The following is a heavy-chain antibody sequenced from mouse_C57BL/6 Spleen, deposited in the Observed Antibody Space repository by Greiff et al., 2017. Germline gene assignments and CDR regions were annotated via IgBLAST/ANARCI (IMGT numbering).Heavy chain of an antibody. CDR1: GYAFSSYW. J-gene: IGHJ4*01. Sequence: QVQLKESGAELVKPGASVKISCKASGYAFSSYWMNWVTQRPGKGLEWIGQIYPGDGDTNYNGKFKGKATLTADKSSSTAYMQLSSLTSEYSAVYFCARYYYDYLYAMDDWGQGTSVTVSS. D-gene: IGHD2-4*01. CDR3: ARYYYDYLYAMDD. V-gene: IGHV1-80*01. CDR2: IYPGDGDT.